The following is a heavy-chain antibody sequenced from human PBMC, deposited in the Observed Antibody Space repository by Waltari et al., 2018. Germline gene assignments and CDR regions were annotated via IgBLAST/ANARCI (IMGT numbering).Heavy chain of an antibody. D-gene: IGHD6-19*01. V-gene: IGHV4-34*01. CDR1: GGSFSGYY. J-gene: IGHJ4*01. CDR3: ARGQQWLFYFDY. CDR2: INHSGST. Sequence: QVQLQQWGAGLLKPSETLSLTCAVYGGSFSGYYWSWIRQPPGKGLEWIGEINHSGSTNYNPSLKSRVTISVDTSKNQFSLKLSSVTAADTAVYYCARGQQWLFYFDYWGHGTLVTVSS.